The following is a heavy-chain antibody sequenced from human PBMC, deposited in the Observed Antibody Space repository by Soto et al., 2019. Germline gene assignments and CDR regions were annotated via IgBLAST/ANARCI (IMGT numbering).Heavy chain of an antibody. D-gene: IGHD6-6*01. Sequence: GESLKISCKGPGYSFSNYWIGWVRQMPGKGLEWMGIIYPGDSDTRYSPSFQGQVTISADKSITTAYLQWRSLKASDTAIYYCVVYSSSSGRHFDYWGQGTLVTVSS. CDR1: GYSFSNYW. CDR2: IYPGDSDT. J-gene: IGHJ4*02. V-gene: IGHV5-51*01. CDR3: VVYSSSSGRHFDY.